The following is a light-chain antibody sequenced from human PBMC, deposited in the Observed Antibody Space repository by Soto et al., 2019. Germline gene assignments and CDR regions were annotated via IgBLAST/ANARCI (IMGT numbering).Light chain of an antibody. CDR1: QSVSSY. CDR2: DAS. Sequence: EIVLTQSPATLSLSPGERATLSCMASQSVSSYLAWYQQKPGQAPRLLIYDASNRATGIPARFSGSGSGTDFTLTISSLQSEDFAVYYCQHYNYWPYTFGQGTKVDNK. CDR3: QHYNYWPYT. V-gene: IGKV3-11*01. J-gene: IGKJ2*01.